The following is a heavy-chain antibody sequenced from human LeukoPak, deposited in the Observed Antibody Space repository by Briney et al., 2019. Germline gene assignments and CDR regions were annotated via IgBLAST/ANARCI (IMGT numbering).Heavy chain of an antibody. CDR3: ARRYCSSTSCNPYFFDY. CDR2: ISPGDSDD. V-gene: IGHV5-51*01. J-gene: IGHJ4*02. CDR1: GYTFTNYY. D-gene: IGHD2-2*01. Sequence: GESLKISCKGSGYTFTNYYIGWVRQTPGKGLEWMGIISPGDSDDRYSPSFQGQVTISPDKSISPAYLRWSSLKASDTAMYYCARRYCSSTSCNPYFFDYWGQGTLVTVSS.